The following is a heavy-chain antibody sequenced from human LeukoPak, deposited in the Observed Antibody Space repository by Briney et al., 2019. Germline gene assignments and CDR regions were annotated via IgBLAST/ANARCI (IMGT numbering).Heavy chain of an antibody. CDR1: GFTVSSNY. V-gene: IGHV3-53*01. CDR3: ARADGTGGPYDY. CDR2: IYSGGST. J-gene: IGHJ4*02. D-gene: IGHD3/OR15-3a*01. Sequence: GGSLSLSCAASGFTVSSNYMSWVRQAPGKELEWVSVIYSGGSTHYADSVKGRFTISRDNSKNTLFLQMNSLRAEDAAVYYCARADGTGGPYDYWGQGTLVTVSS.